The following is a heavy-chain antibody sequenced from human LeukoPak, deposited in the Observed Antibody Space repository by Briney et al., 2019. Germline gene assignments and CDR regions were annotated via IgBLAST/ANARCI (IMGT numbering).Heavy chain of an antibody. Sequence: PGGSLRLSCAASGFTFHSYAMSWVRQAPGKGLEWVSGLSWSGGTIYYADSVRGRFTISRDNAGTSLYLQMNRLRPEDTALYYCAKALGCTVTTRTYFDYWGQGTLVTVSS. J-gene: IGHJ4*02. CDR1: GFTFHSYA. CDR2: LSWSGGTI. CDR3: AKALGCTVTTRTYFDY. V-gene: IGHV3-9*01. D-gene: IGHD4-17*01.